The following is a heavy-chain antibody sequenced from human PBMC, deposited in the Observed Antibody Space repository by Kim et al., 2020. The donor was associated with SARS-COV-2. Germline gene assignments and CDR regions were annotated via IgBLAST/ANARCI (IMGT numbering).Heavy chain of an antibody. Sequence: YAQKFQGRVTITANESTSTAYMELSSLGSEDTAVYYCASGPTTVTPSFDYWGQGTLVTVSS. J-gene: IGHJ4*02. CDR3: ASGPTTVTPSFDY. V-gene: IGHV1-69*01. D-gene: IGHD4-17*01.